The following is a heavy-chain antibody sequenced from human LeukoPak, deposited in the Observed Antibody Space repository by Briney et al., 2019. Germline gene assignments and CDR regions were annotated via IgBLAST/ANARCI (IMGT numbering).Heavy chain of an antibody. J-gene: IGHJ4*02. CDR1: GYTFTSYG. Sequence: GASVKVSCKASGYTFTSYGISWVRQAPGQGLEWLGWISTYNGNTHYAQKLQDRVTMTTDTSTTTAYMELRSLRSDDTAVYYCARDYRTGFDYWGQGTLVTVSS. CDR3: ARDYRTGFDY. D-gene: IGHD7-27*01. V-gene: IGHV1-18*01. CDR2: ISTYNGNT.